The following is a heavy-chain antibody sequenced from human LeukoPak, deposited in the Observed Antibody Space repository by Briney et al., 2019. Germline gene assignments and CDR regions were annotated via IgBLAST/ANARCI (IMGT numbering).Heavy chain of an antibody. CDR3: ASSRGYSYGYVAFDI. J-gene: IGHJ3*02. D-gene: IGHD5-18*01. Sequence: ASVKVSCKASGYTFTSYYMHWVRQAPGQGLEWMGIINPSGGSTSYAQKFQGRVTMTRDTSTSTVYMELSSLRSEDTAVYYCASSRGYSYGYVAFDIWGQGTMVTVSS. CDR1: GYTFTSYY. CDR2: INPSGGST. V-gene: IGHV1-46*01.